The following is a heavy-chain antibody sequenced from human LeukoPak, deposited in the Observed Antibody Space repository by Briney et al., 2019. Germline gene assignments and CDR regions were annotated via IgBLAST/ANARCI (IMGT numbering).Heavy chain of an antibody. V-gene: IGHV3-30*18. D-gene: IGHD6-6*01. CDR2: ISFDGSNK. CDR3: AKEKAARTKYYFDH. J-gene: IGHJ4*02. Sequence: GRSLRLSCAASGFTFSNCGMHWLRQAPGKRLEWVTVISFDGSNKYYAQSLKGRFTISRDNSQNTLYLQVNSLRAEDTAVCYCAKEKAARTKYYFDHWGQGTLVTVSS. CDR1: GFTFSNCG.